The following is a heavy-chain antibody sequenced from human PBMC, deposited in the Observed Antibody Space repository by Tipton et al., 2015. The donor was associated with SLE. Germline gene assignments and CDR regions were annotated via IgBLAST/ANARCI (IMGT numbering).Heavy chain of an antibody. Sequence: TLSLTCAVYGGSFSGYYWSWIRQPPGKGLEWIGEINNSGSTNYNPSLKSRVTISVDTSKNQFSLKLSSVTAADTAVYYCARKRNGMGIWGQGTMVTVSS. D-gene: IGHD5-24*01. V-gene: IGHV4-34*01. CDR3: ARKRNGMGI. CDR2: INNSGST. J-gene: IGHJ3*02. CDR1: GGSFSGYY.